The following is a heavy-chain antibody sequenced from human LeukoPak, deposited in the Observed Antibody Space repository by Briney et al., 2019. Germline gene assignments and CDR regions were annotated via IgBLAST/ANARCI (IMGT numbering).Heavy chain of an antibody. CDR1: GFRVSSNY. CDR2: IYSGGTT. J-gene: IGHJ4*02. CDR3: SSFGSTPLEY. V-gene: IGHV3-53*01. Sequence: PGGSLRLSCAASGFRVSSNYMSWVRQAPGKGLEWVSVIYSGGTTYYADSVKGRFTISRDNSKNTLYLQMNSLRAEDRAVYYCSSFGSTPLEYWGQGTLVTVSS. D-gene: IGHD3-16*01.